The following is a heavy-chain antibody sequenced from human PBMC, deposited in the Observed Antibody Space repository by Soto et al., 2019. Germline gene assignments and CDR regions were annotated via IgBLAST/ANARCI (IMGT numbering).Heavy chain of an antibody. D-gene: IGHD3-22*01. J-gene: IGHJ6*02. Sequence: QVQLVQSGAEVKKPGASVKVSCKASGYTFTSYGINWVRQAPGQGLEWMGWISAYNGKTNYAQKLQGRVTMTTDTSTSTAYMELRSLRSDDTAVYYCARDWPYYYDSSGYNQYYYYGMDVWGQGTTVTVSS. CDR3: ARDWPYYYDSSGYNQYYYYGMDV. CDR1: GYTFTSYG. V-gene: IGHV1-18*04. CDR2: ISAYNGKT.